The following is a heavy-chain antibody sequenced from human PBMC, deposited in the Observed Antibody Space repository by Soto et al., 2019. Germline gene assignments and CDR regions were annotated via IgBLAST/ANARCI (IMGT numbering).Heavy chain of an antibody. CDR2: MYNTGST. CDR1: GGTISRYY. CDR3: ARDLWGYCGTDCYPLDV. J-gene: IGHJ6*02. Sequence: QVQLQESGPGLVKPSETLSLTCTVSGGTISRYYWSWIRQPPGKGLEWIGYMYNTGSTVYNPSCKSRVTISGDTSKNQFSLKLNSVTAADTAVYYCARDLWGYCGTDCYPLDVWGQGTTVTVSS. D-gene: IGHD2-21*02. V-gene: IGHV4-59*01.